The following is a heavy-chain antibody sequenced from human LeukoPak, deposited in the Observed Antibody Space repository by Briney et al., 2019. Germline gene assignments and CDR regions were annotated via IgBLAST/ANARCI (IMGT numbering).Heavy chain of an antibody. CDR3: ARGSDDYKLGNY. Sequence: SETLSPSCTVSGASFDNSYCWTWVRQPPGKRPEWIGTIYSSEFTYYSPSLRSRVTISADTSKNLFSLRLTSVTAADTAVYYCARGSDDYKLGNYWGQGILVTVSS. D-gene: IGHD4/OR15-4a*01. J-gene: IGHJ4*02. CDR1: GASFDNSYC. V-gene: IGHV4-39*01. CDR2: IYSSEFT.